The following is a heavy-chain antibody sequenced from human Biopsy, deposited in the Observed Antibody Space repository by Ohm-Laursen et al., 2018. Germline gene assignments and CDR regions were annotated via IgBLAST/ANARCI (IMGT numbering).Heavy chain of an antibody. V-gene: IGHV3-33*01. J-gene: IGHJ4*02. CDR2: IWYDGSDQ. CDR1: GFIFKSYG. Sequence: SLRLSCAASGFIFKSYGMHWVRQAPGKGLEWVALIWYDGSDQYYADSVKGRFTISRDNSKNTVYLQMNSLRAKDTAVYYCARDRREHYQFDHWGQGTRVTVSS. CDR3: ARDRREHYQFDH. D-gene: IGHD1-26*01.